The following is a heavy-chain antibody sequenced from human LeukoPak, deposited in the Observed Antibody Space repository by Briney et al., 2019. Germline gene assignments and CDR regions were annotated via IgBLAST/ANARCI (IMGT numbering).Heavy chain of an antibody. D-gene: IGHD3-22*01. CDR2: INSDGSGT. CDR1: GFTFSSYW. CDR3: ARGRLLREYYDTTAYTQLDW. Sequence: GGSLRLSCAASGFTFSSYWMHWVRQVPGKGLVWVSRINSDGSGTNYADSVKGRCTISRDNAKKTLFLQMNSLRADETAVYYCARGRLLREYYDTTAYTQLDWWGQGSLVTVSS. V-gene: IGHV3-74*01. J-gene: IGHJ4*02.